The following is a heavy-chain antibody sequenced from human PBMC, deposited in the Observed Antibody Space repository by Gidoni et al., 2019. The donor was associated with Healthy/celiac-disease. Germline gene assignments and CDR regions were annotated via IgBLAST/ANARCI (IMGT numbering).Heavy chain of an antibody. CDR3: ARDMYYYDSSGYYLDYYYGMDV. J-gene: IGHJ6*02. V-gene: IGHV1-46*01. Sequence: QVQLVQSGAEVKKPGASVKVSCKASGYTFTSYYMHWVRQAPGQGLEWMGIINPSGGSTSYAQKFQGRVTMTRDTSTSTVYMELSSLRSEDTAVYYCARDMYYYDSSGYYLDYYYGMDVWGQGTTVTVSS. CDR2: INPSGGST. D-gene: IGHD3-22*01. CDR1: GYTFTSYY.